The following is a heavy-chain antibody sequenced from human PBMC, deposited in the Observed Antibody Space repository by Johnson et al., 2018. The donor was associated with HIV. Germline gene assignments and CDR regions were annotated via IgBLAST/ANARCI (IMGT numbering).Heavy chain of an antibody. Sequence: VQLVESGGDLVQPGVSLRLSCAASGFTFSSYAMHWVRQAPGKGLEYVSAISSNGGSTYYANSVKGRFTISRDNSKNTLYLQMNSLRAEDTAMYYCAKSPAKDHGGNSGAFDIWGQGTMVTVSS. V-gene: IGHV3-64*01. J-gene: IGHJ3*02. CDR1: GFTFSSYA. D-gene: IGHD4-23*01. CDR3: AKSPAKDHGGNSGAFDI. CDR2: ISSNGGST.